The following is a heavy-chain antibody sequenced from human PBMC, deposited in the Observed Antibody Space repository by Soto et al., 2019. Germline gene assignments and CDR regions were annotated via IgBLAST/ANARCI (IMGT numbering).Heavy chain of an antibody. CDR2: ITDGGGST. J-gene: IGHJ4*02. V-gene: IGHV3-23*01. CDR3: AKVGMFRNEYMGVVSGDY. Sequence: EVQLLESGGGLVQPGGSLRLSCAASGFTFSSYAMSWVRQAPGKGLEWVSGITDGGGSTFYADSLQGRFTISRDNSKDTLYLQMSSLPAEDTAIYYCAKVGMFRNEYMGVVSGDYWGQGKLGTVSA. CDR1: GFTFSSYA. D-gene: IGHD6-6*01.